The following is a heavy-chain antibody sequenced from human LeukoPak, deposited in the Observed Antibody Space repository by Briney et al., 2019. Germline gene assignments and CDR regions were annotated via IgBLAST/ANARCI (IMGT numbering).Heavy chain of an antibody. CDR3: ARDGESSPFDY. CDR1: GGSISSYY. CDR2: IYYSGST. V-gene: IGHV4-59*12. D-gene: IGHD6-13*01. Sequence: PSETLSLTCTVSGGSISSYYWSWIRQPPGKGLEWIGYIYYSGSTNYNPSLKSRVTISVDTSKNQFSLKLSSVTAADTAVYYCARDGESSPFDYWGQGTLVTVSS. J-gene: IGHJ4*02.